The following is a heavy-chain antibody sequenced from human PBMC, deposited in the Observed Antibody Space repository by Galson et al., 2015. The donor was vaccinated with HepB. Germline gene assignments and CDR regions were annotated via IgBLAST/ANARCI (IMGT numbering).Heavy chain of an antibody. J-gene: IGHJ3*02. CDR3: AREGRYGGDVSDAFDI. Sequence: SLRLSCAASGFIFSSHAMDWVRQAPGKGLEYVAAITYNGRTTYYADSVKGRFTISRDNSKNSLYLQMNSLRAEDTAVYYCAREGRYGGDVSDAFDIWGHGTMVTVSS. CDR2: ITYNGRTT. CDR1: GFIFSSHA. D-gene: IGHD5-12*01. V-gene: IGHV3-64*04.